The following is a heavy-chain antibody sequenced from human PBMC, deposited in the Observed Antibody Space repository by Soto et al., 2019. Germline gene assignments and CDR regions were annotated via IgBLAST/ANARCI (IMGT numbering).Heavy chain of an antibody. CDR1: GFTFDDYA. J-gene: IGHJ4*02. CDR3: AKDMEEQQWLVLDY. D-gene: IGHD6-19*01. V-gene: IGHV3-9*01. CDR2: ISWNSGSI. Sequence: PGGSLRLSCAASGFTFDDYAMHWVRQAPGKGLEWVSGISWNSGSIGYADSVKGRFTISRDNAKNSLYLQMNSLRAEDTALYYCAKDMEEQQWLVLDYWGQGTLVTVSS.